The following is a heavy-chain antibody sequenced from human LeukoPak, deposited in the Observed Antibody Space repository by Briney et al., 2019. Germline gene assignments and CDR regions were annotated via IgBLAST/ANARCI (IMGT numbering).Heavy chain of an antibody. V-gene: IGHV3-7*01. CDR1: GFTFSDYW. Sequence: PGGSLRLSCAASGFTFSDYWMTWVRQAPGKGLEWVANIKEDGSEKFYVDSVKGRFTISRDKAKNSLYLQMNSLRAEDTAVYYCSRGGRYWGQGILVSVSS. J-gene: IGHJ4*02. CDR3: SRGGRY. CDR2: IKEDGSEK.